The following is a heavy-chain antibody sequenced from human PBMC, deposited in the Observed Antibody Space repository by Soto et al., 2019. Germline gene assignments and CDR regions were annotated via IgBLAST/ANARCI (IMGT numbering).Heavy chain of an antibody. Sequence: QVHLVQSGAEVKKPGASVKVSCKGSGYTFTSYGISWVRQAPGQGLEWMGGISDHNHNTNNAHNIQGRVTVTTVTXXXXXXXXXSSLXXXXXAVYYCARRRYGDYWGQGTRVTVSS. CDR3: ARRRYGDY. D-gene: IGHD4-17*01. CDR1: GYTFTSYG. V-gene: IGHV1-18*01. CDR2: ISDHNHNT. J-gene: IGHJ4*02.